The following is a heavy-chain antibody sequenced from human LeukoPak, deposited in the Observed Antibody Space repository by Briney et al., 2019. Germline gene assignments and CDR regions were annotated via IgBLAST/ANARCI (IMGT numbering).Heavy chain of an antibody. CDR3: ARERGSLYGGNSVGAKGNFDY. CDR2: INHSGST. J-gene: IGHJ4*02. Sequence: PSETLSLTCTVSGYSISSGYYWGWIRQPPGKGLEWIGEINHSGSTNYNPSLKSRVTISVDTSKNQFSLKLSSVTAADTAVYYCARERGSLYGGNSVGAKGNFDYWGQGTLVTVSS. D-gene: IGHD4-23*01. CDR1: GYSISSGYY. V-gene: IGHV4-38-2*02.